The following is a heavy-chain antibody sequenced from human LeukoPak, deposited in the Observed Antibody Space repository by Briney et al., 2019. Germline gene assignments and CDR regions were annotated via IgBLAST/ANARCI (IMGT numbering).Heavy chain of an antibody. CDR2: MSSSSSYI. CDR1: GFTFSSYS. Sequence: GSLRLSCVASGFTFSSYSMNWVRQAPGKGLEWVSSMSSSSSYINYADSVKGRFTISRDNAKNTLYLQMNSLRAEDTAVYYCARDGWVDYLGQGTLVTVSS. V-gene: IGHV3-21*06. D-gene: IGHD1-26*01. J-gene: IGHJ4*02. CDR3: ARDGWVDY.